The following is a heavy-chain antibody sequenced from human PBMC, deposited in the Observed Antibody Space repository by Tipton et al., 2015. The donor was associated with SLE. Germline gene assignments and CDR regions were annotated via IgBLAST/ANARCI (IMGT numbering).Heavy chain of an antibody. CDR3: ARAHTYCGSDCHFDY. Sequence: LRLSCAVSGYPISSGYYWGWIRQVPGEGLEWIGSISHSGSTYYNPSLKSRVTISIDMSKDQFSLKLTSVTAADTAVYFCARAHTYCGSDCHFDYWGRGTLVTVSS. D-gene: IGHD2-21*02. V-gene: IGHV4-38-2*01. J-gene: IGHJ4*02. CDR2: ISHSGST. CDR1: GYPISSGYY.